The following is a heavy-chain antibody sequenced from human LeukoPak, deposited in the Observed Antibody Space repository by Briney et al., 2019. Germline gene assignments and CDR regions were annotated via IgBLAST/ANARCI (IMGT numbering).Heavy chain of an antibody. V-gene: IGHV1-8*01. J-gene: IGHJ5*02. D-gene: IGHD3-22*01. CDR2: MNPNNDNR. Sequence: ASVKVSCKASGYTFTSYDINWVRQATGQGLEWMGWMNPNNDNRGYAQKLQGRLTMTRNTSISTAYMELSSLRSEDTAVYYCARGKIYDSSGYYSLGFDPWGQGTLVTVSS. CDR3: ARGKIYDSSGYYSLGFDP. CDR1: GYTFTSYD.